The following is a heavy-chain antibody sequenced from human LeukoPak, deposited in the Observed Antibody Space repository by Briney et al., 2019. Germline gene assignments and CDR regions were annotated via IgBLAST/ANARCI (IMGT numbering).Heavy chain of an antibody. J-gene: IGHJ3*02. D-gene: IGHD6-19*01. CDR2: ISSSSTTI. V-gene: IGHV3-48*01. CDR3: ARSTSGDDAFDI. CDR1: EFTFRAYS. Sequence: GGSLRLSCAASEFTFRAYSMNWVRQAPGKGLERVSYISSSSTTIYYADSVKGRFTISRDNAKNSLYLQMNSLRAEDTAVYYCARSTSGDDAFDIWGQGTMVTVSS.